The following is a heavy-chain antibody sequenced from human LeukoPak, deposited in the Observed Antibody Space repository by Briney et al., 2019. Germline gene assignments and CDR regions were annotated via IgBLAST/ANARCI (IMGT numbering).Heavy chain of an antibody. CDR1: GASISSNNYW. Sequence: PSETLSLTCTVSGASISSNNYWWNWIPQPPGKELEWIVRVYTGSANYNPPLKSRADISDDTSKNHFSLKLTSATAADTAVYYAASLGSRDFWGQGTLVTVSS. V-gene: IGHV4-61*02. D-gene: IGHD3-10*01. J-gene: IGHJ4*02. CDR2: VYTGSA. CDR3: ASLGSRDF.